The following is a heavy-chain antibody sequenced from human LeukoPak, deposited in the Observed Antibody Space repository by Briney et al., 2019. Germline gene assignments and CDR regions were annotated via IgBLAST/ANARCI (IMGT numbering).Heavy chain of an antibody. V-gene: IGHV1-3*01. D-gene: IGHD2-2*01. Sequence: ASVKVSCKASGYTFTSYAMHWVRQAPGQRLEWMGWTNAGNGNTKYSQKFQGRVTITRDTSASTAYMELSSLRSEDTAVYYCASINCSSTSCPLDYWGQGTLVTVSS. J-gene: IGHJ4*02. CDR3: ASINCSSTSCPLDY. CDR1: GYTFTSYA. CDR2: TNAGNGNT.